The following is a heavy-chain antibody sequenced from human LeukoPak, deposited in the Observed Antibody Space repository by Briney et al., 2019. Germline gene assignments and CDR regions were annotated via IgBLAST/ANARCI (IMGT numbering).Heavy chain of an antibody. CDR1: GGSISSYY. J-gene: IGHJ3*02. CDR3: ARAIRRSSGYDAFDI. D-gene: IGHD3-22*01. CDR2: IYYSGST. V-gene: IGHV4-59*01. Sequence: SETLSLTCTVSGGSISSYYWSWIRQPPGKRLEWIGYIYYSGSTNYNPSLKSRVTISVDMSKNQFSLKLSSVTAADTAVYYCARAIRRSSGYDAFDIWGQGTMVTVSS.